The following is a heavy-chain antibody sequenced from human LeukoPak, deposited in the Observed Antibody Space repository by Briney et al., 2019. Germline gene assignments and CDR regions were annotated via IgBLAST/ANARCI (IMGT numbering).Heavy chain of an antibody. CDR2: INPNSGGT. D-gene: IGHD5-18*01. J-gene: IGHJ4*02. Sequence: SVKVSCKASGYTFTGYYMHWVRQAPGQGLEWMGWINPNSGGTNYAQKFQGRVTMTRDTSISTAYMELSRLRSDDTAVYYCARDTAMVPDYFDYWGQGTLVTVSS. CDR1: GYTFTGYY. V-gene: IGHV1-2*02. CDR3: ARDTAMVPDYFDY.